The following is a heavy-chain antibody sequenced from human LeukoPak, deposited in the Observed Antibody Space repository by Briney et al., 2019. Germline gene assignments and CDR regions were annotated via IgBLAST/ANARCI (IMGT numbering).Heavy chain of an antibody. V-gene: IGHV3-53*01. J-gene: IGHJ5*02. Sequence: GSLRLSCAASGFTFSSYGMNWVRQAPGKGLEWVSVIYSGGSTYYADSVKGRFTISRDNSKNTLYLQMNSLRAEDTAVYYCAREVMRDYYGSGRGWFDPWGQGTLVTVSS. CDR3: AREVMRDYYGSGRGWFDP. CDR2: IYSGGST. CDR1: GFTFSSYG. D-gene: IGHD3-10*01.